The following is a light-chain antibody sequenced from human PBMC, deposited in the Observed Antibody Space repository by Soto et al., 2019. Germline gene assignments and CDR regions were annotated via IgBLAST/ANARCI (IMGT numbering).Light chain of an antibody. J-gene: IGLJ3*02. Sequence: QSALTQPASVSGSPGQSITISCAGSGGDVGHYDFLSWYQQIPGKAPKLIIFEVNRRPSGVSDRFSGFKSGNTASLTISGLQAEDEADFSCCSYAGNGAWVFGGGTKLTVL. CDR1: GGDVGHYDF. CDR3: CSYAGNGAWV. V-gene: IGLV2-23*02. CDR2: EVN.